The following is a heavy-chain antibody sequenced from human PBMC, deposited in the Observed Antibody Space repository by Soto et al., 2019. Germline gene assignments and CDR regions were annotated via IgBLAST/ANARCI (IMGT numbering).Heavy chain of an antibody. CDR2: IWYDGSNE. CDR1: GFTFSSYG. CDR3: ARDQVDPWHFDL. V-gene: IGHV3-33*01. D-gene: IGHD2-2*01. Sequence: QVQLVESGGGVVQPGRSLRLSCVASGFTFSSYGMHWVRQAPGKGLEWVAVIWYDGSNEYYADSVKGRFTISRDNSKNTLYLQMNSLRAEDTAVYYFARDQVDPWHFDLWGRGTLVTVSS. J-gene: IGHJ2*01.